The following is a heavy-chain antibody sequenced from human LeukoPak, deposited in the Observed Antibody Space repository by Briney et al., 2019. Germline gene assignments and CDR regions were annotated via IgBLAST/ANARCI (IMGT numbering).Heavy chain of an antibody. J-gene: IGHJ3*02. CDR2: ISSSSSYI. CDR1: GGSISSSS. Sequence: ETLSLTCTVSGGSISSSSYYWGWIRQPPGKGLEWVSSISSSSSYIYYADSVKGRFTISRDNAKNSLYLQMDSLRAEDTAVYYCARHLYCSGGSCQSIWGQGTMVTVSS. CDR3: ARHLYCSGGSCQSI. V-gene: IGHV3-21*01. D-gene: IGHD2-15*01.